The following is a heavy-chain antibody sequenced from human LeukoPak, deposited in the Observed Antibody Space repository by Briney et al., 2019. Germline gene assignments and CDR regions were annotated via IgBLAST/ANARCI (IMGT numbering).Heavy chain of an antibody. CDR1: GLTVGNNY. J-gene: IGHJ4*02. Sequence: GGSLRLSCAASGLTVGNNYMNWVRQAPGKGLEWVSLIFSHGETSYADSVKGRFTISRDNSKNTLYLQMNGLRVEDTAVYYCARDPPAVSINTYAWGQGTLVTASS. CDR2: IFSHGET. D-gene: IGHD2-8*01. V-gene: IGHV3-66*01. CDR3: ARDPPAVSINTYA.